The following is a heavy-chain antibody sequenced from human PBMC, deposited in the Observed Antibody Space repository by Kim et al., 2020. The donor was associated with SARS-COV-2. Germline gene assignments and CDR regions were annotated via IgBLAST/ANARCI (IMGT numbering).Heavy chain of an antibody. CDR3: ARVLEFGAAYERPH. D-gene: IGHD3-16*01. J-gene: IGHJ1*01. V-gene: IGHV3-11*06. Sequence: VKGRFTISRDNAKNSLYLQMNSLRAEDTAVYYWARVLEFGAAYERPHWGQGTLVTVSS.